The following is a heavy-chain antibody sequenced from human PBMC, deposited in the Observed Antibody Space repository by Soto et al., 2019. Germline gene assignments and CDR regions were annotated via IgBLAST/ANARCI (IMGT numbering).Heavy chain of an antibody. V-gene: IGHV4-39*01. CDR2: IYYSGST. D-gene: IGHD6-19*01. J-gene: IGHJ4*02. CDR3: ARVMDESSGWQRVDY. Sequence: SETLSLTCTVSGGSISSSSYYWGWIRQPPGKGLEWIGSIYYSGSTYYNPSLKSRVTISVDTSKNQFPLKLSSVTAADTAVYYCARVMDESSGWQRVDYWGQGTLVTVSS. CDR1: GGSISSSSYY.